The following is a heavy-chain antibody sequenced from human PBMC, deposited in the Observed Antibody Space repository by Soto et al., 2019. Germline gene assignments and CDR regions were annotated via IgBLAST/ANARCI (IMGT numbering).Heavy chain of an antibody. CDR1: GGSISKYY. Sequence: QVQLQESGPGLVKPSETLCLICTVSGGSISKYYWSWIRQPAGKGLEWIGRTYTSGSANYNPSLTSRVTMAVDTSRNQFSLKLTSVTAADTAVYYCARGGAASGMDFDYWGQGTLVTVSS. J-gene: IGHJ4*02. CDR3: ARGGAASGMDFDY. CDR2: TYTSGSA. V-gene: IGHV4-4*07. D-gene: IGHD6-13*01.